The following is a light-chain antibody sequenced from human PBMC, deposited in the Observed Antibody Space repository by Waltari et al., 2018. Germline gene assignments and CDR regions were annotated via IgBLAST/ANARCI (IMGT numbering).Light chain of an antibody. Sequence: QSVLTQPPSVSGAPGQRVTISCTGSSSSIGPGYAVQWGQQLPGTAPKLLTHGNTNRPSGVPDRVSASKSGTSASLAMTGLMAEDEANYYGQSHDSSRSDYVFGTGTKVTVL. CDR3: QSHDSSRSDYV. J-gene: IGLJ1*01. CDR2: GNT. V-gene: IGLV1-40*01. CDR1: SSSIGPGYA.